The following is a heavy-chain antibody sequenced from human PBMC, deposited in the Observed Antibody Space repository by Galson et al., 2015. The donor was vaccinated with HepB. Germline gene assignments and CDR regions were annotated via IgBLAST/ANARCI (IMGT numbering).Heavy chain of an antibody. Sequence: SLRLSCAASGFTFSSYGMHWVRQAPGKGLEWVAVISYDGSNKYYADSVKGRFTISRDNSKNTLYLQMNSLRAEDTAVYYCAKDRDVWGSYRYIRVYFDYWGQGTLVTVSS. J-gene: IGHJ4*02. CDR2: ISYDGSNK. V-gene: IGHV3-30*18. CDR3: AKDRDVWGSYRYIRVYFDY. CDR1: GFTFSSYG. D-gene: IGHD3-16*02.